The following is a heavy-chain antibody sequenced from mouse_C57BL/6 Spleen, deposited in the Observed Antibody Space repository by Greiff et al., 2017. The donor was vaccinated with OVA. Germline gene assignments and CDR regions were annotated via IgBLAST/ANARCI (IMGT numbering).Heavy chain of an antibody. CDR1: GFTFSDYG. CDR2: ISSGSSTI. D-gene: IGHD1-1*01. CDR3: ARAYYGSSYHYWYFDV. J-gene: IGHJ1*03. Sequence: EVQVEESGGGLVKPGGSLKLSCAASGFTFSDYGMHWVRQAPEQGLEWVAYISSGSSTIYYADTVKGRFTISRDNAKNTLFLQMTSLRSEDTATYYCARAYYGSSYHYWYFDVWGTGTTVTVSS. V-gene: IGHV5-17*01.